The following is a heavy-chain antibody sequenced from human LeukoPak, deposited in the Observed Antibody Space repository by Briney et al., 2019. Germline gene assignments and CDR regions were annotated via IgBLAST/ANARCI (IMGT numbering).Heavy chain of an antibody. Sequence: SETLSLTCTVSGGSITSFSYFWGWIRQPPVKGLEWIGYIYYSGSTNYNPSLKSRVTISVDTSKNQFSLKLSSVTAADTAVYYCARGGYDDGNWFDPWGQGTLVTVSS. J-gene: IGHJ5*02. CDR2: IYYSGST. D-gene: IGHD5-12*01. CDR3: ARGGYDDGNWFDP. CDR1: GGSITSFSYF. V-gene: IGHV4-61*05.